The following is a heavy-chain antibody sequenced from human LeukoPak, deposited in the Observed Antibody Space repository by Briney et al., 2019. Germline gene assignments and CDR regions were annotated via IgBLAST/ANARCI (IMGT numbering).Heavy chain of an antibody. D-gene: IGHD2-21*02. CDR1: GFTFSDYY. V-gene: IGHV4-59*01. J-gene: IGHJ4*02. CDR3: ARTKYCGGDCYYLYY. CDR2: IYYSGST. Sequence: GSLRLSCAASGFTFSDYYMSWIRQPPGKGLEWIGYIYYSGSTNYNPSLKSRVTISVDTSKNQFSLKLSSVTAADTAVYYCARTKYCGGDCYYLYYWGQGTLVTVSS.